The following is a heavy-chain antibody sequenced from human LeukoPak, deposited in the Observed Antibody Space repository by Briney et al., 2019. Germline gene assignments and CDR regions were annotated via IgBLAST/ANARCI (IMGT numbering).Heavy chain of an antibody. V-gene: IGHV3-33*06. CDR2: IWYDESNQ. CDR1: GFPFSSYG. J-gene: IGHJ4*02. CDR3: AKGVSGYSAYLDY. Sequence: HPGGSLRLSCAASGFPFSSYGMHWVRQAPGKGLEWVAVIWYDESNQYYAGSVKGRFTISRDNSKNTLSLQMNSLRAEDTAVYYCAKGVSGYSAYLDYWGQGTLVTVSS. D-gene: IGHD5-12*01.